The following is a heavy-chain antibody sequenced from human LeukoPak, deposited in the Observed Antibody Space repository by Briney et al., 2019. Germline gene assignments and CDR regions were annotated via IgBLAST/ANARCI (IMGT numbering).Heavy chain of an antibody. J-gene: IGHJ4*02. CDR3: AKRRFVGATTLDFDY. Sequence: GASLRLSCAASGFTFSSYAMSWVRQAPGKGLEWVSAISGSGGSTYYADSVKGWFTISRDNSKNTLYLQMNSLRAEDTAVYYCAKRRFVGATTLDFDYWGQGTLVTVSS. CDR2: ISGSGGST. CDR1: GFTFSSYA. V-gene: IGHV3-23*01. D-gene: IGHD1-26*01.